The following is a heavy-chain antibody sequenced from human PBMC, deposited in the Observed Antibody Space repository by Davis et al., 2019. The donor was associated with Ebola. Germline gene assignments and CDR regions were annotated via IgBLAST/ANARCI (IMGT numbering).Heavy chain of an antibody. D-gene: IGHD3-22*01. V-gene: IGHV3-11*06. CDR3: ARDSRGYTMIVVDAPFNY. CDR1: GFTFSDYY. Sequence: GESLKISCAASGFTFSDYYMSWIRQAPGKGLEWVSYISSSSSYTNYADSVKGRFTISRDNAKNSLYLQMNSLRAEDTAVYYCARDSRGYTMIVVDAPFNYWGQGTLVTVSS. J-gene: IGHJ4*02. CDR2: ISSSSSYT.